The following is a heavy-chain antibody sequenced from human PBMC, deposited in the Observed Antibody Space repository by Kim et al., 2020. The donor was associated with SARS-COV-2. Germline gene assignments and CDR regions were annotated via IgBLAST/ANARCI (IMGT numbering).Heavy chain of an antibody. CDR3: ARGGSPGSGYYDY. V-gene: IGHV3-13*02. Sequence: GSVKARFPISRENGKNSLYLQMSRLRAGDTAVYYCARGGSPGSGYYDYWGQGTLVTVSS. J-gene: IGHJ4*02. D-gene: IGHD2-15*01.